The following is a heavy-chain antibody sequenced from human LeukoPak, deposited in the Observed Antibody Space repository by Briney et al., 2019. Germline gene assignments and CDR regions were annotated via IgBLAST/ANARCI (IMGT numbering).Heavy chain of an antibody. D-gene: IGHD3-22*01. J-gene: IGHJ3*02. CDR2: MNPNSGNT. Sequence: ASVKVSCKASGYTFTGYDINWVRQATGQGLEWMGWMNPNSGNTGYAQKFQGRVTMTRNTSISTAYMELSSLRSEDTAVYYCARCYYDSSGYYYCGDAFDIWGQGTMVTVSS. CDR1: GYTFTGYD. V-gene: IGHV1-8*01. CDR3: ARCYYDSSGYYYCGDAFDI.